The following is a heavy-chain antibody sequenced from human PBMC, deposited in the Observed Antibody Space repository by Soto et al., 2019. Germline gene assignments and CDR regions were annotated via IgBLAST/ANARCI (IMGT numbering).Heavy chain of an antibody. CDR1: GFTFDDYA. J-gene: IGHJ4*02. D-gene: IGHD3-10*01. CDR3: AKDRYYGSGSYSDFDY. Sequence: EVQLVASGGGLVQPGRSLRLSCAASGFTFDDYAMHWVRQAPGKGLEWVSGISWNSGSIGYADSVKGRFTISRDNAKNSLYLQMNSLRSEDTDLYYCAKDRYYGSGSYSDFDYWGQGTLVTCSS. CDR2: ISWNSGSI. V-gene: IGHV3-9*01.